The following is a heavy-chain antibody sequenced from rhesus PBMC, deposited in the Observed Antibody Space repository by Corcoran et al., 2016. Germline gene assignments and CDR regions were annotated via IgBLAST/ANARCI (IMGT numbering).Heavy chain of an antibody. CDR1: GGSTSSGYYH. D-gene: IGHD2-21*01. CDR3: ARSRAVLVVVATLDY. V-gene: IGHV4-122*02. CDR2: ITYSGST. J-gene: IGHJ4*01. Sequence: QVQLQESGPGLVKPSETLSLTCPVSGGSTSSGYYHWSWIRQPPGKGLEWIGYITYSGSTSYNPSLKSRVTISRDTSKNQFSLKLSSVTAADTAVYYCARSRAVLVVVATLDYWGQGVLVTVSS.